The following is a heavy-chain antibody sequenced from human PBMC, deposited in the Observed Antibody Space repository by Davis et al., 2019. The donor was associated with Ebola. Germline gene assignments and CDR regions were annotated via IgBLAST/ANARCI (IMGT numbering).Heavy chain of an antibody. J-gene: IGHJ4*02. CDR2: ISNTAKTI. CDR1: GFTFRSWD. CDR3: AREVEMATMFDY. V-gene: IGHV3-48*03. Sequence: GESLKISCAGSGFTFRSWDMNWVRQAPGKGLEWVSYISNTAKTIYYADSVKGRFTISRDNAKNSVYLQMDSLRAEDTAVYYCAREVEMATMFDYWGQGTLVTVSS. D-gene: IGHD5-24*01.